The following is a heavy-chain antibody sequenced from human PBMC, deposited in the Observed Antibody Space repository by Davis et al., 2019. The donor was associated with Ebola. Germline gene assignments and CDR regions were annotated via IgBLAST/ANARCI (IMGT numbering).Heavy chain of an antibody. CDR2: ISYDGSNK. J-gene: IGHJ6*04. CDR3: AKDRQWLVQYYYGMDV. CDR1: GFTFSSYG. V-gene: IGHV3-30*18. Sequence: PGGSLRLSCAASGFTFSSYGMHWVRQAPGKGLEWVAVISYDGSNKYYADSVKGRFTISRDNSKNTLYLQMNSLRAKDTAVYYCAKDRQWLVQYYYGMDVWGKGTTVTVSS. D-gene: IGHD6-19*01.